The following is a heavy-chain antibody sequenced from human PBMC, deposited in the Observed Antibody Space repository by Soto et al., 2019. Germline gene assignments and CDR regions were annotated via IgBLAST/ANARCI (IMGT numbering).Heavy chain of an antibody. CDR2: MSPNSGAT. D-gene: IGHD1-1*01. V-gene: IGHV1-8*01. CDR1: GYTFTSYD. Sequence: QVQLVQSGAEVTKPGASVKVSCKASGYTFTSYDINWVRQATGQGLEWMGWMSPNSGATGYAQKFQGRVTMTRDTSISTAYMELSNQRSEDTAIYYCARGVDAGVDVWGQGSTVTVSS. CDR3: ARGVDAGVDV. J-gene: IGHJ6*02.